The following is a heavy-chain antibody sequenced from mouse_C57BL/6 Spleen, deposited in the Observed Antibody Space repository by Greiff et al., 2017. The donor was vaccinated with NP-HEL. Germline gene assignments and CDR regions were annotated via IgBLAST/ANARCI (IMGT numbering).Heavy chain of an antibody. J-gene: IGHJ2*01. CDR3: ARTVGDYFDY. CDR2: IRNTANGYTT. CDR1: GFTFTDYY. Sequence: DVKLVESGGGLVQPGGSLSLSCAASGFTFTDYYMSWVRQPPGKALEWLGFIRNTANGYTTAYSASVKGRFTISRDNYQSILYLQMNALKAEDSDTYCCARTVGDYFDYWGQGTTLTVSS. V-gene: IGHV7-3*01.